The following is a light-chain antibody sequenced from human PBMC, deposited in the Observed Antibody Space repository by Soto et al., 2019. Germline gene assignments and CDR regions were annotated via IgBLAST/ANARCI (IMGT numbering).Light chain of an antibody. Sequence: EMVLTQSPGTLSLSPGERATLSCRASEFIISNYLAWFQQKPGQAPRLLIYGASSRATGIPDRFSGSGSGTDFTLTISRLEPEDFAVYYCQQYGSSPLTFGPGTKLDIK. CDR3: QQYGSSPLT. V-gene: IGKV3-20*01. J-gene: IGKJ3*01. CDR2: GAS. CDR1: EFIISNY.